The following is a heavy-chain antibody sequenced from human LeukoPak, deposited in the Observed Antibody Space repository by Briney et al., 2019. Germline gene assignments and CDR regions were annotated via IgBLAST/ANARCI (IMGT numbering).Heavy chain of an antibody. CDR1: QFIFSTYA. CDR2: ITSSGGST. Sequence: PGGSLRLSCAASQFIFSTYAMSWVRQAPGKGLEWVSGITSSGGSTYYADSVRGRFTISRDNSKNTLYLQMNSLRAEDTAVYYCARDPEKNYYYYYMDVWGKGTTVTVSS. J-gene: IGHJ6*03. CDR3: ARDPEKNYYYYYMDV. V-gene: IGHV3-23*01. D-gene: IGHD1-14*01.